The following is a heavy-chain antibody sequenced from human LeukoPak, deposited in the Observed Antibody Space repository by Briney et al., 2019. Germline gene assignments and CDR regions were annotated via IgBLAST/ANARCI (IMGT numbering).Heavy chain of an antibody. Sequence: SETLSLTCAVYGGSFSGYYWSWIRQPPGKGLEWIGEINHSGSTNYNPSLKSRVTISVDTSKNQFSLKLSSVTAADTAVYYCARARYYGSGSYIFDYWGQGTLVTVSS. D-gene: IGHD3-10*01. J-gene: IGHJ4*02. V-gene: IGHV4-34*01. CDR1: GGSFSGYY. CDR3: ARARYYGSGSYIFDY. CDR2: INHSGST.